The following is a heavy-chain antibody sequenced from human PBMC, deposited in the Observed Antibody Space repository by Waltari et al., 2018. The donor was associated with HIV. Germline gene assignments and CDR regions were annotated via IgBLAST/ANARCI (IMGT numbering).Heavy chain of an antibody. J-gene: IGHJ3*01. Sequence: QLLESGGGLVKPGGSLRLSCVAFGFSFNQFAMNWVRQAPGEGLEWLSSISGSGGNKYYADSVKGRISISRENSQNTVYLQINSLRVDDTATYYCAKTVPTVTSIFEGFDVWGQGAMVIVSS. D-gene: IGHD4-17*01. V-gene: IGHV3-23*01. CDR1: GFSFNQFA. CDR3: AKTVPTVTSIFEGFDV. CDR2: ISGSGGNK.